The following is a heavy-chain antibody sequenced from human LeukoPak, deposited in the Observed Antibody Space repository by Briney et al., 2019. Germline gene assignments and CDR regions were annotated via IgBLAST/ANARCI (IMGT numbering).Heavy chain of an antibody. CDR1: GFTFSGFW. CDR3: ARAGSNWHYVY. Sequence: GGSLRLSCAASGFTFSGFWMSWVRQTPRKGLEWVANIKQDGSERYYVDSVKGRFTISRDNAKNSLSLQMNSLRVEDTAVYYCARAGSNWHYVYWGQGTLVTVSS. J-gene: IGHJ4*02. V-gene: IGHV3-7*01. CDR2: IKQDGSER. D-gene: IGHD3-10*01.